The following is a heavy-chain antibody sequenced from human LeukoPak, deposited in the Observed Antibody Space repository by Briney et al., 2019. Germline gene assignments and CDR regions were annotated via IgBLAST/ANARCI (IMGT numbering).Heavy chain of an antibody. Sequence: SETLSLTCTVSGYSISSGYYWGWIRQPPGKGLEWIGSIYHSGSTYYNPSLKSRVTISVDTSRNQFSLHLSSVTAADTAVYYCARVSGYDLYYYMDVWGKGTTVTVSS. CDR3: ARVSGYDLYYYMDV. CDR2: IYHSGST. CDR1: GYSISSGYY. V-gene: IGHV4-38-2*02. J-gene: IGHJ6*03. D-gene: IGHD5-12*01.